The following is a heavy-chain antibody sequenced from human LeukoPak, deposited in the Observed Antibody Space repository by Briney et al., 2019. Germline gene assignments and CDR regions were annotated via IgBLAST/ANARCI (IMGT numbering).Heavy chain of an antibody. CDR3: ASPDYGGAFDI. J-gene: IGHJ3*02. CDR1: GGSISSYY. Sequence: SETLSLTCSVSGGSISSYYWSWIRQPPGKGLEWIGYIYFSGRTNYNPSLKSRVTISVDTSKNQFSLKLSSVTAADTAVYYCASPDYGGAFDIWGQGTMVTVSS. V-gene: IGHV4-59*08. CDR2: IYFSGRT. D-gene: IGHD4-23*01.